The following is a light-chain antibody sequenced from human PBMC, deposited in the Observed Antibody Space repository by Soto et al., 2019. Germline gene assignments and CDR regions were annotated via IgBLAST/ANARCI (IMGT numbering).Light chain of an antibody. CDR3: QKYNSAPWT. CDR1: QGISNY. Sequence: DLQMTQSPSSLSASVGDRVTITCRASQGISNYLAWYQQKPGKVPTLLIYGASTLQSGVPSRFSGRGSGTEFTLTISSLQPEDVATYYCQKYNSAPWTFGQGTKVEIK. CDR2: GAS. J-gene: IGKJ1*01. V-gene: IGKV1-27*01.